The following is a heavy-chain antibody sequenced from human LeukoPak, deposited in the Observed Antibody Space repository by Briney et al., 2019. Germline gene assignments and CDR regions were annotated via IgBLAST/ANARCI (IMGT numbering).Heavy chain of an antibody. J-gene: IGHJ6*03. CDR1: GFTFSSYA. V-gene: IGHV3-23*01. CDR3: AKLGKTENHYGSGRFSYYYYMDV. Sequence: PGGSLRLSCAASGFTFSSYAMSWVRQAPGKGLEWVSAISGSGGSTYYADSVKGRSTISRDNSKNTLYLQMNSLRAEDTAVYYCAKLGKTENHYGSGRFSYYYYMDVWGKGTTVTISS. CDR2: ISGSGGST. D-gene: IGHD3-10*01.